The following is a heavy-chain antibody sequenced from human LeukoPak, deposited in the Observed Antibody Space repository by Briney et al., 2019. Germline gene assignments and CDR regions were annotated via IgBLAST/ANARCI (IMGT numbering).Heavy chain of an antibody. CDR2: IKQDGSEK. D-gene: IGHD1-26*01. V-gene: IGHV3-7*01. Sequence: GSLRLSCAASGFTFSSYWMSWVRQAPGKGLEWVANIKQDGSEKYYVDSVKGRFTISRDNAKNSLYLQMNSLRAEDTAVYYCARDKIVGATYFDYWGQGTLVTVSS. CDR1: GFTFSSYW. J-gene: IGHJ4*02. CDR3: ARDKIVGATYFDY.